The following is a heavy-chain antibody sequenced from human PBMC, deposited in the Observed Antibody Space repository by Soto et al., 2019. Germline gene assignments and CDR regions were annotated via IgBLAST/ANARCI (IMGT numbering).Heavy chain of an antibody. J-gene: IGHJ6*02. CDR3: AREQVVAKGSYYFGLDV. CDR2: IYYSGST. Sequence: QVRLQESGPGLVKPSETLSLTCTVSGGSISSYYWSWIRQPPGKGLEWIGYIYYSGSTFYNPSLKSRVAMSVDLSKDQFSLKLYSVTAADTAVYYCAREQVVAKGSYYFGLDVWGQGTTVTVSS. D-gene: IGHD2-15*01. V-gene: IGHV4-59*01. CDR1: GGSISSYY.